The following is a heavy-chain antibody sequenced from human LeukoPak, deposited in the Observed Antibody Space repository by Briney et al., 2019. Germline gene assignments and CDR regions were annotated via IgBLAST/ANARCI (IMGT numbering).Heavy chain of an antibody. J-gene: IGHJ4*02. CDR1: GFTVSSKY. CDR3: VRGDGYNFFDY. Sequence: PGGSLRLSCAASGFTVSSKYMNWVRQAPGKGLEWVSVIYIGGNTYYAESVKGRFTISRDNSENTLYLQLNSLRAEDTAVYYCVRGDGYNFFDYWGQGTLVTVSS. CDR2: IYIGGNT. V-gene: IGHV3-53*01. D-gene: IGHD5-24*01.